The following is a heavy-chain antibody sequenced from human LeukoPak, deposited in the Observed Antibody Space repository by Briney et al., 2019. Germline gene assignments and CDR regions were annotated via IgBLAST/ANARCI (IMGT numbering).Heavy chain of an antibody. CDR3: ARGGYYYGSGSYYRIPSSWFDP. CDR2: INHSGST. J-gene: IGHJ5*02. D-gene: IGHD3-10*01. Sequence: PSETLSLTCAVYGGSFSGYYWSWIRQPPGEGLEWIGEINHSGSTIYNPSLKSRVTISVDTSKNQFSLKLSSVTAADTAVYYCARGGYYYGSGSYYRIPSSWFDPWGQGTLVTVSS. CDR1: GGSFSGYY. V-gene: IGHV4-34*01.